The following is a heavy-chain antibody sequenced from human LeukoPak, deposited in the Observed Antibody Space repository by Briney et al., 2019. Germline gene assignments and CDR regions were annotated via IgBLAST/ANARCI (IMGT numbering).Heavy chain of an antibody. Sequence: SETLSLTCTVSGGSISSSSYYWGWIRQPPGKGLEWIGSNYYSGSTYYNPSLKSRVTISVDTSKNQFSLKLSSVTAADTAVYYCASGVVVTADYNWFDPWGQGTLVTVSS. V-gene: IGHV4-39*01. J-gene: IGHJ5*02. CDR3: ASGVVVTADYNWFDP. D-gene: IGHD2-21*02. CDR1: GGSISSSSYY. CDR2: NYYSGST.